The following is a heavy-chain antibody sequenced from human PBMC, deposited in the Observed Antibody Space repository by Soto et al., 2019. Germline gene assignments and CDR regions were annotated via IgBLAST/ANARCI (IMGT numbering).Heavy chain of an antibody. CDR2: ISWNSGSI. D-gene: IGHD6-13*01. Sequence: EVQLVESGGGLVQPGRSLRLSCAASGFTFDDYDMHWVRQAPGKGLEWVSGISWNSGSIGYADSVKGRFTISRDNAKNSLYLQMNSLRAEDTALYYCAKDRDISIAAADYYFDYWGQGTLVTVSS. V-gene: IGHV3-9*01. CDR1: GFTFDDYD. CDR3: AKDRDISIAAADYYFDY. J-gene: IGHJ4*02.